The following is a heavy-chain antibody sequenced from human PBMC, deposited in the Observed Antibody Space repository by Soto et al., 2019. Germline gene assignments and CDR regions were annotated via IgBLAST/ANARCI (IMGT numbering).Heavy chain of an antibody. CDR2: IGGSDGST. CDR1: GFTFSSYA. D-gene: IGHD6-19*01. J-gene: IGHJ4*02. V-gene: IGHV3-23*01. CDR3: VKEGESGSGWADY. Sequence: EVQLLESGGGLVQPGGSLRLSCAASGFTFSSYAMSWVRQAPGKGLEWVSAIGGSDGSTYYAVSVKGRFTISRDNSKNTVYLEMNSLRAEDTAVEYCVKEGESGSGWADYWGQGTLVTVSS.